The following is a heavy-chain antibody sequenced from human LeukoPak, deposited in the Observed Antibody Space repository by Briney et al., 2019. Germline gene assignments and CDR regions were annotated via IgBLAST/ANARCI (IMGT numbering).Heavy chain of an antibody. V-gene: IGHV3-48*03. D-gene: IGHD3-3*01. J-gene: IGHJ6*02. CDR2: ISSSGSTI. CDR1: GFTFSSYE. Sequence: GGSLRLSCAASGFTFSSYEMNWVRQAPGKGLEWVSYISSSGSTIYYADSVKCRFTISRDNAKNSLYLQMNSLRAEDTAVYYCARDQGLRFLAPGYYGMDVWGQGTTVTVSS. CDR3: ARDQGLRFLAPGYYGMDV.